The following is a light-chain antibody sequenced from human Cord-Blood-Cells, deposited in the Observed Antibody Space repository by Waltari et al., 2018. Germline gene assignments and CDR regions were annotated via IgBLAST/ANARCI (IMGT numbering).Light chain of an antibody. CDR2: DAS. CDR1: QSVSSN. Sequence: EIVMTQSPATLSVSAGERATLSCRASQSVSSNLAWYQQKPGQPPRLLIYDASNRATGIQARFSGSGSGTDFTLTSSSLEPEDFAVYYCQQRSNCLFTFGPGTKVGIK. V-gene: IGKV3-11*01. CDR3: QQRSNCLFT. J-gene: IGKJ3*01.